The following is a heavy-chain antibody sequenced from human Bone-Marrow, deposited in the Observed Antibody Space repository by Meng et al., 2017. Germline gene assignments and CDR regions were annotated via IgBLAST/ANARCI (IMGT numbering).Heavy chain of an antibody. V-gene: IGHV3-23*01. Sequence: GQRLGAGGGLVRPGGALELSCAALGFTFSSYAMGWVRQAPGKGLEWVSAISGSGGSTYCADSVKGRFTISRDNSKNTLYLQMNSLRAEDTAVYYCAKHSAWGQGTLVTVSS. CDR1: GFTFSSYA. J-gene: IGHJ4*02. CDR2: ISGSGGST. CDR3: AKHSA.